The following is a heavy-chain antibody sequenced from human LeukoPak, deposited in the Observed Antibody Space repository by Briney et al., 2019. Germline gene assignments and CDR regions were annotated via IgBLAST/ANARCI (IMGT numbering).Heavy chain of an antibody. CDR3: ARDQGWLQFAD. V-gene: IGHV3-23*01. D-gene: IGHD5-24*01. CDR1: GFTFSSYA. CDR2: ISGSGDNT. J-gene: IGHJ4*02. Sequence: GGSLRLSCAASGFTFSSYAMSWVRQVPGKGLEWVSVISGSGDNTYYADSVKGRFTISRDNSKNTLYLQMNSLRAEDTAVYYCARDQGWLQFADWGQGTLVTVSS.